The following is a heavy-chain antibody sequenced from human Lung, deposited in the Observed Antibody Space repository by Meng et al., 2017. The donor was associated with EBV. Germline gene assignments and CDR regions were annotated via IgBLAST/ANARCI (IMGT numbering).Heavy chain of an antibody. D-gene: IGHD3-22*01. V-gene: IGHV1-18*01. CDR2: ISAYNGNT. CDR1: GYNFNSYG. Sequence: QVQLEESGAEVKKPGASVKVSCKASGYNFNSYGITWVRQAPGQGLEWMGWISAYNGNTDYAQKFQGRVTMTKDKSTSTAYMDLRSLRSDDTAVYYCARVSDYDTSGLDYWGRGTLVTVSS. J-gene: IGHJ4*02. CDR3: ARVSDYDTSGLDY.